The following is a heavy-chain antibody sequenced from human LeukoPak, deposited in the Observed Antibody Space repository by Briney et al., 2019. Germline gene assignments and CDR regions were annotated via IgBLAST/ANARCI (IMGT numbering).Heavy chain of an antibody. CDR3: ARYGHDAFDI. D-gene: IGHD3-10*01. CDR2: INHSGST. V-gene: IGHV4-34*01. Sequence: PSETLSLTCAVYGGSFSDYYWSWIRQSPGKGLEWIGQINHSGSTDYNPSLKSRVTISVDTSENQCSLNLISVTAADTAVYYCARYGHDAFDIWGQGTMVTVSS. J-gene: IGHJ3*02. CDR1: GGSFSDYY.